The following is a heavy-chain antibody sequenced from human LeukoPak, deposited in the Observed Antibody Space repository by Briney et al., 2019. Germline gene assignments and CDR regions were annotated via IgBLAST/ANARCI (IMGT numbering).Heavy chain of an antibody. CDR3: AKVRQFYGDFDY. D-gene: IGHD4-17*01. J-gene: IGHJ4*02. CDR1: GFTFSSYA. Sequence: GSLRLSCAASGFTFSSYAMSWVRQAPGKGLEWVSAISGSGGSTYYADSVKGRFTISRDNSKNTLYLQMNSLRAEDTAVYYCAKVRQFYGDFDYWGQGTLVTVSS. V-gene: IGHV3-23*01. CDR2: ISGSGGST.